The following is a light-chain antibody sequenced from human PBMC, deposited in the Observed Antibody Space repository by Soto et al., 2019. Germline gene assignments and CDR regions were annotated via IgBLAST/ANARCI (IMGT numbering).Light chain of an antibody. CDR3: VTGSTRAT. J-gene: IGKJ4*01. CDR1: QSVSTY. V-gene: IGKV3-11*01. Sequence: IIMKLSPSTXSLKKGDRASGPCRVSQSVSTYLDWYQQHPGKXPXXXISDLYYRAAGIPASFSGSGSGTDLTPTSCCPEPEGLAVHSCVTGSTRATFGGGTNVDI. CDR2: DLY.